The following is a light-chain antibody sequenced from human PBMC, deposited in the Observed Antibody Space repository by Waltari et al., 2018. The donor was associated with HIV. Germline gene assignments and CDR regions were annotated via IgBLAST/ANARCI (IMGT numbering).Light chain of an antibody. V-gene: IGKV3-20*01. CDR3: LLYGDSPRWT. CDR1: QTVSTKF. J-gene: IGKJ1*01. CDR2: GSS. Sequence: SVVTQSPGTLSLSPGDKVTLSCRTSQTVSTKFLRWYQSKSSQPPTPLLYGSSTRASDIPNRFSVTGSDTESGSDFSLTIHRLEPDDFAIYYCLLYGDSPRWTFGPGTRL.